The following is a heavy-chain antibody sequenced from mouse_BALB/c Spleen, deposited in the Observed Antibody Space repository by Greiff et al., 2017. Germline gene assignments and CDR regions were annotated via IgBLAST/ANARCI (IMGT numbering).Heavy chain of an antibody. J-gene: IGHJ3*01. CDR1: GYTFTDYN. CDR3: ARSFSFAY. V-gene: IGHV1-18*01. CDR2: INPNNGGT. Sequence: VQLKESGPELVKPGASVKIPCKASGYTFTDYNMDWVKQSHGKSLEWIGDINPNNGGTIYNQKFKGKATLTVDKSSSTAYMELRSLTSEDTAVYYCARSFSFAYWGQGTLVTVAA.